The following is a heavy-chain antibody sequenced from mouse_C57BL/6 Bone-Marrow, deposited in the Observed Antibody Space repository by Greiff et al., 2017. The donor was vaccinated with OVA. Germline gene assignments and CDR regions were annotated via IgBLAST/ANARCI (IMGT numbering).Heavy chain of an antibody. V-gene: IGHV1-56*01. J-gene: IGHJ4*01. CDR2: IFPGSGST. CDR3: AGQLRLRGAMDD. CDR1: GYTFTSHW. Sequence: QVQLQQSGPELVRPGASVKISCKAPGYTFTSHWLQWVRQRPGQGLEWIGEIFPGSGSTYYNAKFKGKATLTVDTSSSTAYMQLSSLTSEDSAVYFCAGQLRLRGAMDDWGQGTSVTVSS. D-gene: IGHD3-2*02.